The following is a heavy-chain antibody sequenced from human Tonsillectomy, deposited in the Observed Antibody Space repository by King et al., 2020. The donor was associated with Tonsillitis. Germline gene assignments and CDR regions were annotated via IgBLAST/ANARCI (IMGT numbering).Heavy chain of an antibody. V-gene: IGHV3-23*04. CDR3: AKAMVVTGLLDS. CDR1: GFSFSGYA. D-gene: IGHD2-21*02. Sequence: VQLVESGGGLVQPGGSLRLSCADSGFSFSGYAMSWVRQAPGKGLEWVSGVSNSGCVTYYADSVKGRFTISRDNSKNTLYLQMNSLRAEDTALYYCAKAMVVTGLLDSGGQGTLVTVSS. CDR2: VSNSGCVT. J-gene: IGHJ4*02.